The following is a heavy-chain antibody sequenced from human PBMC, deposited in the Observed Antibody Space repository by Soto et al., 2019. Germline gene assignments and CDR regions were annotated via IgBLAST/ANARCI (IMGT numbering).Heavy chain of an antibody. Sequence: ASVKVSCKASGYTFTSYGSSWVRQAPGQGLEWMGWISAYNGNTNYAQKLQGRVTMTTDTSTSTAYMELRSLRSDDTAVYYCARFTYYDFWSGPQNDAFDIWGQGTMVTVSS. CDR3: ARFTYYDFWSGPQNDAFDI. D-gene: IGHD3-3*01. CDR1: GYTFTSYG. V-gene: IGHV1-18*01. J-gene: IGHJ3*02. CDR2: ISAYNGNT.